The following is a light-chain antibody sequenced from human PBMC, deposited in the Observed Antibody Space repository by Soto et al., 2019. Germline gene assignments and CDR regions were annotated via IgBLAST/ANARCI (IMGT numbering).Light chain of an antibody. J-gene: IGKJ1*01. CDR2: GAS. V-gene: IGKV3-15*01. Sequence: EIVMTQSPATLSVSPGERATLSCRASQSVSNNLAWYQQKPGQAPRLLIYGASTRATGIPATFSGSGSGTEFTLTIGSLQSEDFAVYYCQQYNNWPWTFGLGTKVEIK. CDR3: QQYNNWPWT. CDR1: QSVSNN.